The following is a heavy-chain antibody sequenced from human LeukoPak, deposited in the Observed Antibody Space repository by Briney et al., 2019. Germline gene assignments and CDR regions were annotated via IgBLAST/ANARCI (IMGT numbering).Heavy chain of an antibody. J-gene: IGHJ3*02. CDR1: GFTFSSYA. CDR2: ISYDGSNK. Sequence: GGSLRLSCAASGFTFSSYAMHWVRQAPGKGLEWVTIISYDGSNKYYADSVKGRFTISRDNSKNTLYLQLNSLRTEDTAVYYCARDLYSGLIAYAFDIWGQGTMVTVSS. D-gene: IGHD5-12*01. V-gene: IGHV3-30*04. CDR3: ARDLYSGLIAYAFDI.